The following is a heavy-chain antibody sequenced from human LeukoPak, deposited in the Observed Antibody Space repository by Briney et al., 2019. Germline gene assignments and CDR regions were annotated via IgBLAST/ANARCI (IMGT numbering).Heavy chain of an antibody. CDR1: GFTFSSST. D-gene: IGHD3-16*01. V-gene: IGHV1-58*01. J-gene: IGHJ3*02. Sequence: ASVKVSSKTSGFTFSSSTVQWVRQARGQGLEWIGWIVVGSGDTNYAQKFQERVTITRDMSTSTAYMDLSSLGSEDTAVYYCAARPRDYVTFDIWGQGTMVTVSS. CDR3: AARPRDYVTFDI. CDR2: IVVGSGDT.